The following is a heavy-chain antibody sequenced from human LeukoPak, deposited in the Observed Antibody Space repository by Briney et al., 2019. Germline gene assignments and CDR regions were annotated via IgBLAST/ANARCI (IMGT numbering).Heavy chain of an antibody. Sequence: GGSLRLSCAASGFTFSSYEMNWVRQAPGKGLEWVSYISSSGSTIYYADSVKGRFTISRDNAKNSLYLQMNSLRAADTAVYYCARRGGVTAMVTYYYYYYMDVWGKGTTVTISS. CDR3: ARRGGVTAMVTYYYYYYMDV. CDR2: ISSSGSTI. D-gene: IGHD5-18*01. V-gene: IGHV3-48*03. J-gene: IGHJ6*03. CDR1: GFTFSSYE.